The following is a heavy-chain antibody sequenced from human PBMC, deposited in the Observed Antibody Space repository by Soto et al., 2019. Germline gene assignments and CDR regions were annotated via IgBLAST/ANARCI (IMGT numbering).Heavy chain of an antibody. CDR3: AREDITRGGGFDP. CDR1: GFTFSSYS. Sequence: EVQLVESGGGLVQPGGSLRLSCAASGFTFSSYSMNWVRQARGKGLEWVSNISSSRRTIYYVDSVKGRFTISSDNAKNSPYRQMNSRRGEDTAVYYCAREDITRGGGFDPWGQGTGVSVCS. J-gene: IGHJ5*02. D-gene: IGHD3-10*01. V-gene: IGHV3-48*01. CDR2: ISSSRRTI.